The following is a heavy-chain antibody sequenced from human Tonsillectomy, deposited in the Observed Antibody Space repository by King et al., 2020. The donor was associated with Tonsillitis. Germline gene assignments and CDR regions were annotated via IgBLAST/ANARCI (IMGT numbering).Heavy chain of an antibody. CDR1: GFTFSDYP. CDR3: AKGGQVATIWNWFDP. CDR2: ISGTGVGS. Sequence: VQLLESGGGLVQPGGSLRLSCAASGFTFSDYPMSWVRQAPGKGLEWVSSISGTGVGSYDADSVKGRFTISRDNSKNTLYLQMDSLRAEDTAVYYCAKGGQVATIWNWFDPWGQGILVTVSS. J-gene: IGHJ5*02. V-gene: IGHV3-23*01. D-gene: IGHD5-12*01.